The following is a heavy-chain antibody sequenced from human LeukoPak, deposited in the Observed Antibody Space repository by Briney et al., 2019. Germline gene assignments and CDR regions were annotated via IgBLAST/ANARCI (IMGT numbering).Heavy chain of an antibody. CDR2: VSYTGGT. V-gene: IGHV4-59*11. Sequence: SETLSLTCTVFGGSLSGHYWSWIGQPPGKTLDGIGYVSYTGGTKYNPSHQSRVTISIDTSKSQFSLKLSSVTSADTAVYSCARLLDNDISGDPDTFDVWGQGTTVIVSS. CDR3: ARLLDNDISGDPDTFDV. D-gene: IGHD3-22*01. J-gene: IGHJ3*01. CDR1: GGSLSGHY.